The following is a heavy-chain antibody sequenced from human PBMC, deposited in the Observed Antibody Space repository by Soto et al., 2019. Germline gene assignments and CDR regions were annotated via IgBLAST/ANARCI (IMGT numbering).Heavy chain of an antibody. CDR2: IKSKTGGGTT. Sequence: RGSVRRSCAASGFTFSNAWMSWVRQAPGEGLEWVGRIKSKTGGGTTDYAAPVKGRFTISRDDSKNTLYLHMNSLKTEDTAVYYCTTDHISMVRGVTYYYYYGMDVWGQGTTVTVSS. CDR3: TTDHISMVRGVTYYYYYGMDV. J-gene: IGHJ6*02. V-gene: IGHV3-15*01. D-gene: IGHD3-10*01. CDR1: GFTFSNAW.